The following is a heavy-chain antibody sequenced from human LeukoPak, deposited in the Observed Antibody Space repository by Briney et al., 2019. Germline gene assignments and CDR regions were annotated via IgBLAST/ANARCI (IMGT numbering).Heavy chain of an antibody. CDR1: GFTFSSYG. D-gene: IGHD3-3*01. Sequence: GGSLRLSCAASGFTFSSYGMHWVRQAPGKGLEWVAVIWYDGSNKYYADSVKGRSTISRDNSKNTLYLQMNSLRAEDTAVYYCAKGGDTYDFWSGYYTGRHYYYYMDVWGKGTTVTVSS. J-gene: IGHJ6*03. CDR3: AKGGDTYDFWSGYYTGRHYYYYMDV. CDR2: IWYDGSNK. V-gene: IGHV3-33*06.